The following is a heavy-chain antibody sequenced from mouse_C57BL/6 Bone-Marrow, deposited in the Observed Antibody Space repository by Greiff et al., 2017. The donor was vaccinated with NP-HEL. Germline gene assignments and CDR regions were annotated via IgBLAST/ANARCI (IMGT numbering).Heavy chain of an antibody. Sequence: VQLQQSGAELVKPGASVKISCKASGYAFSSYWMNWVKQRPGKGLESIGQIYPGDGDTNYNGKFKGKATLTADKSSSTAYMQLSSLTSEDSAVYFCAREDYYGYWYFDVWGTGTTVTVSS. V-gene: IGHV1-80*01. CDR1: GYAFSSYW. CDR2: IYPGDGDT. J-gene: IGHJ1*03. CDR3: AREDYYGYWYFDV. D-gene: IGHD1-1*01.